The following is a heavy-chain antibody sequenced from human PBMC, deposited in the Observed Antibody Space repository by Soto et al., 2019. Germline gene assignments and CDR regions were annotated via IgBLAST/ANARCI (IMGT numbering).Heavy chain of an antibody. CDR3: ARYSRYYDILKPPDYYYYYGMDV. D-gene: IGHD3-9*01. J-gene: IGHJ6*02. CDR1: GFTFSSYA. V-gene: IGHV3-30-3*01. CDR2: ISYDGSNK. Sequence: GGSLRLSCAASGFTFSSYAMHWVRQAPGKGLEWVAVISYDGSNKYYADSLKGRFTIPRDNSKNTLYLQMNSLRAEDTSVYYCARYSRYYDILKPPDYYYYYGMDVWGQGTTVTVSS.